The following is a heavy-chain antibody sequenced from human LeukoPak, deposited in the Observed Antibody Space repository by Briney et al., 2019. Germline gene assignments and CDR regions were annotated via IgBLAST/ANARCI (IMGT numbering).Heavy chain of an antibody. J-gene: IGHJ4*02. CDR1: GFTFSNYW. CDR2: INQDGSKE. D-gene: IGHD5-12*01. Sequence: GGSLRLSCAASGFTFSNYWMTWVRQAPGKGREWVAHINQDGSKEYYMDSVKARFTISRDNAKNSLSLQMNSLRAEDTAVYYCVRDGGVSGYDLLDYWGQGTLVTVSS. CDR3: VRDGGVSGYDLLDY. V-gene: IGHV3-7*01.